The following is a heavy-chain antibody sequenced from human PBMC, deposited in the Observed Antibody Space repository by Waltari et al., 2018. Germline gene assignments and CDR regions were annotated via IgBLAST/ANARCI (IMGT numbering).Heavy chain of an antibody. CDR1: GFPFSSYS. CDR3: AKGGHYFDY. J-gene: IGHJ4*02. V-gene: IGHV3-23*01. CDR2: ISGSGGST. Sequence: EVQLLESGGGLVQPGGSLRLSCAASGFPFSSYSMSWVRQAPGKGLEWVSAISGSGGSTYYAEAVKGRFTISRDNSKNTLYLQMNSRRAEDTAVYYCAKGGHYFDYWGQGTLVTVSS. D-gene: IGHD6-25*01.